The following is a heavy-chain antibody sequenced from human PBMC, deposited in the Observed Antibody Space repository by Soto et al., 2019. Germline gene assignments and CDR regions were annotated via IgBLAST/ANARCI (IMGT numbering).Heavy chain of an antibody. J-gene: IGHJ6*02. V-gene: IGHV3-15*01. Sequence: GGSLRLSCAASGFTFSNAWMSWVRQAPGKGLEWVGRIKSKTDGGTTDYAAPVKGRFTISRDDSKNTLYLQMNSLKTEDTAVYYCTTWFDCSSTSCYSAVYYYYGMDVWGQGTTVTVSS. CDR1: GFTFSNAW. D-gene: IGHD2-2*02. CDR3: TTWFDCSSTSCYSAVYYYYGMDV. CDR2: IKSKTDGGTT.